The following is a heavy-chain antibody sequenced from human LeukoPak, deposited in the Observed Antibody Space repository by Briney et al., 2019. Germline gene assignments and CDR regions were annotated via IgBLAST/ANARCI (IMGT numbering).Heavy chain of an antibody. CDR3: AREWAAVWFGESIYYYGMDV. CDR2: ISSSGSTI. V-gene: IGHV3-48*03. J-gene: IGHJ6*04. CDR1: GFTFSSYE. D-gene: IGHD3-10*01. Sequence: GGSLRLSCAASGFTFSSYEMNWVRQAPGKGLEWVSYISSSGSTIYYADSEKGRFTISRDNAKNSLYLQMNSLRAEDTAVYYCAREWAAVWFGESIYYYGMDVWGKGTTVTVSS.